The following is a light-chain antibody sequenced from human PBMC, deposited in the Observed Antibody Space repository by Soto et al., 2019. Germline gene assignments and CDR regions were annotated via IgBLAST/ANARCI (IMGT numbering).Light chain of an antibody. CDR1: SSDLGGYNY. CDR2: EVS. V-gene: IGLV2-14*01. J-gene: IGLJ2*01. Sequence: QYALTQPASVSGSPGQSITISCTGTSSDLGGYNYVSWYQQHPGKAPKVMIYEVSNRPSGVSNRFSGSKSGNTASLTISGLQAEDEADYYCSSYTSSSTLVFGGGNKLTV. CDR3: SSYTSSSTLV.